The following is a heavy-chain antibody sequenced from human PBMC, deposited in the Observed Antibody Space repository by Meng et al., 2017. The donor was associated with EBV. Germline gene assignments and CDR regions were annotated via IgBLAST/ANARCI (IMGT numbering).Heavy chain of an antibody. CDR1: GYTFTSYD. V-gene: IGHV1-8*01. CDR2: MNPNSGNT. D-gene: IGHD2-15*01. Sequence: QVQLVELGAGVKKPGASVKVSCKASGYTFTSYDINWVRQATGQGLEWMGWMNPNSGNTGYAQKFQGRVTMTRNTSISTAYMELSSLRSEDTAVYYCARGRGVYCSGGSCYPGWFDPWGQGTLVTVSS. CDR3: ARGRGVYCSGGSCYPGWFDP. J-gene: IGHJ5*02.